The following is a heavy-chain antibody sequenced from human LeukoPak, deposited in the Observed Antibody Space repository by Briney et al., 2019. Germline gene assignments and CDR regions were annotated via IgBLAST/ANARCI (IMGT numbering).Heavy chain of an antibody. Sequence: GGSLRLSCEVSGFIFSSYWMSWVRQAPGKGPEWVAHIKQDGSEKDYVDSVKGRFTISRDNGKNSLYLQMNSLRAEDTAVYYCGRGSRISDYWGQGAQVTVSS. CDR2: IKQDGSEK. V-gene: IGHV3-7*01. CDR3: GRGSRISDY. J-gene: IGHJ4*02. CDR1: GFIFSSYW. D-gene: IGHD2-15*01.